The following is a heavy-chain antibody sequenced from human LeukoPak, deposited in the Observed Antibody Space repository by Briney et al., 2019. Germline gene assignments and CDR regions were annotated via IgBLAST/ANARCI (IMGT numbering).Heavy chain of an antibody. V-gene: IGHV1-46*01. CDR3: ARAVNTPIYYFEY. J-gene: IGHJ4*02. CDR1: GYIFTRYV. D-gene: IGHD1/OR15-1a*01. CDR2: INPSGGST. Sequence: GASVKVSCKASGYIFTRYVMHWVRQAPGQRLEWMGIINPSGGSTSYAQKFQGRITLSRDTSTSTVYMELSSLRSDDTAVYYCARAVNTPIYYFEYWGQGALVTVSS.